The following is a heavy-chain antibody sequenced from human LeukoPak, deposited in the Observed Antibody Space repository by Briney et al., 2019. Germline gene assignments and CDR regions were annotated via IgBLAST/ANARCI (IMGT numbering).Heavy chain of an antibody. Sequence: ASVKVSCKASGGTFSSYAISWVRQAPGQGLEWMGWISAYNGNTNYAQKLQGRVTMTTDTSTSTAYMELRSLRSGDTAVYYCARDYYDSSGYYEDAFDIWGQGTMVTVSS. J-gene: IGHJ3*02. CDR2: ISAYNGNT. CDR1: GGTFSSYA. D-gene: IGHD3-22*01. CDR3: ARDYYDSSGYYEDAFDI. V-gene: IGHV1-18*01.